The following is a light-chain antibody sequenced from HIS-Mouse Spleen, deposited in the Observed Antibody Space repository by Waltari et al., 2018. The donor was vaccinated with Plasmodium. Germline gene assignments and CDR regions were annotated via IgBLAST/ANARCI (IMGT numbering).Light chain of an antibody. CDR1: SSDVGGYNY. CDR3: SSYTSSSTWV. J-gene: IGLJ3*02. Sequence: QSALTQPASVSGSPGQSITISCTGTSSDVGGYNYVSWYQQHPGKAPKLTIYDVSNRPLGVSNRFSGSKSGNTASLTISGLQAEDEADYYCSSYTSSSTWVFGGGTKLTVL. V-gene: IGLV2-14*03. CDR2: DVS.